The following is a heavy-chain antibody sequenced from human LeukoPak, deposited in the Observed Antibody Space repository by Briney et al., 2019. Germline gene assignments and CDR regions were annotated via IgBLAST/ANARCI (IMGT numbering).Heavy chain of an antibody. D-gene: IGHD4-17*01. CDR1: GFTFSNYD. V-gene: IGHV3-48*01. J-gene: IGHJ6*03. CDR2: ISSSGSTI. Sequence: GGSLRLSCTASGFTFSNYDMSWVRQVPGKGLEWVSYISSSGSTIYYADSVKGRFTISRDNAKNSLYLQMDGLRAEDTAVYYCARYDYGDYEDYFYYMDVWGKGTAVSVSS. CDR3: ARYDYGDYEDYFYYMDV.